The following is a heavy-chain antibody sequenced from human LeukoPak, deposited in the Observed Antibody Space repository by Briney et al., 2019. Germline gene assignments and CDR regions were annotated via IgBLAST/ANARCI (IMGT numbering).Heavy chain of an antibody. CDR1: GYTFTSYG. CDR3: ARDSTYYDSSGYYHRLDY. J-gene: IGHJ4*02. D-gene: IGHD3-22*01. CDR2: ISAYNGNT. V-gene: IGHV1-18*01. Sequence: ASVKVSCKASGYTFTSYGISWVRQAPGQVLEWMGWISAYNGNTNYAQKLQGRVTMTTDTSTSTAYMELRSLRSDDTAVYYCARDSTYYDSSGYYHRLDYWGQGTLVTVSS.